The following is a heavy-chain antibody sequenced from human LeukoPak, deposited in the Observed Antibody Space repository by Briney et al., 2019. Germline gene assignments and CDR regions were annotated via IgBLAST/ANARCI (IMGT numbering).Heavy chain of an antibody. CDR3: ERTPYGANSCADY. D-gene: IGHD4-23*01. Sequence: GGSLRLSCAVSEFTVRSNYMSWVRKAPGKGLEWVSVLYNGGNTYYADSVKGRFTVSRDNSKNTLYLQMNSLRAEDTAVYYCERTPYGANSCADYWGQGSLVTVSS. CDR1: EFTVRSNY. CDR2: LYNGGNT. J-gene: IGHJ4*02. V-gene: IGHV3-53*01.